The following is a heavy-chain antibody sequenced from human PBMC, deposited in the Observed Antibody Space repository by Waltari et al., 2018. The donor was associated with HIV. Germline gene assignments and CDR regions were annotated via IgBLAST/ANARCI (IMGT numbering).Heavy chain of an antibody. J-gene: IGHJ6*02. D-gene: IGHD6-6*01. Sequence: QLQLQESGPGLVKPSETLSLTCTVSGGSISSSSYYWGWIRQPPGKGLEWIGSIYYSGSTYYNPSLKSRVTISVDTSKNQFSLKLSSVTAADTAVYYCARDRRRFWIAARNYYYYGMDVWGQGTTVTVSS. CDR3: ARDRRRFWIAARNYYYYGMDV. CDR2: IYYSGST. V-gene: IGHV4-39*07. CDR1: GGSISSSSYY.